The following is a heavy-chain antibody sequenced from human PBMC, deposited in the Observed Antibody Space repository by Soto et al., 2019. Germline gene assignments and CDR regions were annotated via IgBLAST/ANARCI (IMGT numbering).Heavy chain of an antibody. CDR1: GYTITGYY. V-gene: IGHV1-2*04. CDR2: INPHSGGT. D-gene: IGHD6-19*01. J-gene: IGHJ6*02. CDR3: ARTLSSGKSDYYYGLDV. Sequence: GASVELSSKASGYTITGYYIHWVRQYTGQGLEWMGWINPHSGGTNYAQKFQGWVTMTRDTSISTAYLQLSRLRSDDTAVYYCARTLSSGKSDYYYGLDVWGQGTTVTVSS.